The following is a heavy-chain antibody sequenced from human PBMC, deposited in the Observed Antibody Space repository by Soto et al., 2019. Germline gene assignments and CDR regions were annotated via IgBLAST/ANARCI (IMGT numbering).Heavy chain of an antibody. D-gene: IGHD3-3*01. CDR2: IYPSDSDT. Sequence: LKISCKGSGYSFSTSWIGWVRQMSGKGLEWMGTIYPSDSDTRYSPSFQGQVIISADKSTSTAYLQWRSLKASDTAMYYCATRAEYYDFWSGYYGAWGQGTLVTVSS. CDR1: GYSFSTSW. V-gene: IGHV5-51*01. CDR3: ATRAEYYDFWSGYYGA. J-gene: IGHJ5*02.